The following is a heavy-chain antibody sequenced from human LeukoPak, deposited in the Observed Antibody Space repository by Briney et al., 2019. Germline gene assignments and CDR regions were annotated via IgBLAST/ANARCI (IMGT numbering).Heavy chain of an antibody. CDR1: GGTFSSYA. V-gene: IGHV1-69*06. CDR3: ARAPINPINWFDP. Sequence: GASVKVSCKASGGTFSSYAISWVRQAPGQGLEWMGGIIPIFGTANYAQKFQGRVTITADKSTSTAYMGLGSLRSEDTAVYYCARAPINPINWFDPWGQGTLVTVSS. CDR2: IIPIFGTA. J-gene: IGHJ5*02.